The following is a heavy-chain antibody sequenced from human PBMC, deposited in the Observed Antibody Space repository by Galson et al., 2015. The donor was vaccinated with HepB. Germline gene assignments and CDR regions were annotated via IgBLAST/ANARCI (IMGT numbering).Heavy chain of an antibody. Sequence: SLRLSCAASGFTFSSYWMSWVRQAPGKGLEWVANIKQDGSEKYYVDSVKGRFTISRDNAKNSLYLQMNSLRAEDTAVYYCARAAAAGHWYFDLWGRGTLVTVSS. CDR2: IKQDGSEK. CDR1: GFTFSSYW. D-gene: IGHD6-13*01. V-gene: IGHV3-7*03. CDR3: ARAAAAGHWYFDL. J-gene: IGHJ2*01.